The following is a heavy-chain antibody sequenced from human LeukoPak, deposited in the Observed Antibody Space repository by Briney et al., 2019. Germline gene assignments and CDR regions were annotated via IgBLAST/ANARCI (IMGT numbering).Heavy chain of an antibody. V-gene: IGHV3-21*01. J-gene: IGHJ6*02. Sequence: GGSLRLSCAAYRFTFRTYSMNWVRQAPGKGLEWVSSISSSSSYIYYADSVKGRFTISRDNAKNSLFLQMNSLRAEDTAIYYCARDGAYCGGDCYSPNMDVWGQGTTVTVSS. CDR2: ISSSSSYI. CDR1: RFTFRTYS. D-gene: IGHD2-21*02. CDR3: ARDGAYCGGDCYSPNMDV.